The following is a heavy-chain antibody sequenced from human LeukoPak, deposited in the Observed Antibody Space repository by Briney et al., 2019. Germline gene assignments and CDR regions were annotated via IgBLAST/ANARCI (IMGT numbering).Heavy chain of an antibody. CDR3: TRDGDAYNFDY. CDR2: IKGDGSHT. CDR1: GFTFSNYW. V-gene: IGHV3-74*01. Sequence: GGSLRLSCAASGFTFSNYWMHWDRQAPGKGLEWVSRIKGDGSHTIYADSVKGRSTISRDNAKNTVYLQMNSLRAEDTAVYYCTRDGDAYNFDYWGQGTLVTVSS. D-gene: IGHD5-24*01. J-gene: IGHJ4*02.